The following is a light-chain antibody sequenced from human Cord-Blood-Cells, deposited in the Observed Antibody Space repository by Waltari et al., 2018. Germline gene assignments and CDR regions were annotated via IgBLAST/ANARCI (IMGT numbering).Light chain of an antibody. Sequence: QSALTQPRSVSGSPGQSVTISCTGTSSDVGGYNYVSWYQQHPGKAPNLMIYDVSKRPAGVPDLFSGSKSGNTASLTISGLQAEDEADYYCCSYAGSYTLVFGGGTKLTVL. V-gene: IGLV2-11*01. J-gene: IGLJ3*02. CDR1: SSDVGGYNY. CDR3: CSYAGSYTLV. CDR2: DVS.